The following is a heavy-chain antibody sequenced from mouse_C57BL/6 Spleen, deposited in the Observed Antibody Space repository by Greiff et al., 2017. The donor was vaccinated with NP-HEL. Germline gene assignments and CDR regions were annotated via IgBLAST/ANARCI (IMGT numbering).Heavy chain of an antibody. CDR1: GYTFTSYW. Sequence: VQLQQPGAELVRPGPSVKLSCKASGYTFTSYWMHWVKQRPGQGLEWIGVIDPSDSYTNYNQKFKGKATLTVDTSSSTAYMQLSSLTSEDSAVYYCARDYGSSSWFAYWGQGTLVTVSA. CDR3: ARDYGSSSWFAY. J-gene: IGHJ3*01. CDR2: IDPSDSYT. D-gene: IGHD1-1*01. V-gene: IGHV1-59*01.